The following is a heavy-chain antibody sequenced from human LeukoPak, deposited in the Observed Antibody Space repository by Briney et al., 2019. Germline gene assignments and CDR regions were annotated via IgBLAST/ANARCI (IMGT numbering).Heavy chain of an antibody. Sequence: PSQTLSLTCTVSGGSISSGDYYWSWIRQPPGKGLEWIGYIYYSGSTCYNPSLKSRVTISVDTSKNQFSLKLSSVTAADTAVYYCARGGDIVVVPAAPHYYGMDVWGKGTTVTVSS. V-gene: IGHV4-30-4*01. CDR1: GGSISSGDYY. CDR3: ARGGDIVVVPAAPHYYGMDV. D-gene: IGHD2-2*01. J-gene: IGHJ6*04. CDR2: IYYSGST.